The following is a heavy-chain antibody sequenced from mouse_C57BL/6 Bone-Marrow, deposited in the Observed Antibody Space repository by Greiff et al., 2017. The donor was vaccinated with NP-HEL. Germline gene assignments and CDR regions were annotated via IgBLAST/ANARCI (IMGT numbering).Heavy chain of an antibody. Sequence: EVMLVESGGGLVKPGGSLSLSCAASGFTFTDYYMSWVRQPPGKALEWLGFIRNKANGYTTEYSASVKGRFTISRDNSQSILYLQMNALRAEDSATYYCARYSNYLDYWGQGTTLTVSS. CDR1: GFTFTDYY. CDR3: ARYSNYLDY. CDR2: IRNKANGYTT. V-gene: IGHV7-3*01. J-gene: IGHJ2*01.